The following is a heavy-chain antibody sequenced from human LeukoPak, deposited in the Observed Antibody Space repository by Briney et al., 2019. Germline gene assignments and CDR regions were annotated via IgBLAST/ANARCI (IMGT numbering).Heavy chain of an antibody. CDR2: IIPIFGTA. Sequence: GASVKVSCKASGGTFSSYAISWVRQAPGQGLEWMGGIIPIFGTANYAQKFQGRVTITTDESTSTAYMELSSLRAEDTAVYYCARDVELSTNDPRGYFDYWGQGTLVTVSS. D-gene: IGHD2/OR15-2a*01. CDR1: GGTFSSYA. J-gene: IGHJ4*02. V-gene: IGHV1-69*05. CDR3: ARDVELSTNDPRGYFDY.